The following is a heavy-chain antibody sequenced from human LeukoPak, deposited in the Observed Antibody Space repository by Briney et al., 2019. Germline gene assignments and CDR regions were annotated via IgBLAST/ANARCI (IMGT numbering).Heavy chain of an antibody. CDR1: GFTFSSYG. V-gene: IGHV3-30*03. J-gene: IGHJ4*02. CDR3: TRKLVVD. Sequence: PGGSLRLSCAASGFTFSSYGMHWVRQAPGKGLEWVAVISYDGSNKYYADSVKGRFTISRDNAKNSLYLQMNSLRAEDTAVYYCTRKLVVDWGQGTLVTVSS. CDR2: ISYDGSNK. D-gene: IGHD3-22*01.